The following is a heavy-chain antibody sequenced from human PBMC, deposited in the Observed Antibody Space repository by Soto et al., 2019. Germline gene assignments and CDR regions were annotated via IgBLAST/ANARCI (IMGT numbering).Heavy chain of an antibody. Sequence: ASVKVSCKASGGTFSSYAISWVRQAPGQGLEWMGGIIPIFGTANYAQKFQGRVTMTRNESISTAYMELSSLRSEDTAVYYCARGEWLRYYMDVWGKGTTVTVSS. D-gene: IGHD5-12*01. J-gene: IGHJ6*03. CDR1: GGTFSSYA. CDR3: ARGEWLRYYMDV. CDR2: IIPIFGTA. V-gene: IGHV1-69*05.